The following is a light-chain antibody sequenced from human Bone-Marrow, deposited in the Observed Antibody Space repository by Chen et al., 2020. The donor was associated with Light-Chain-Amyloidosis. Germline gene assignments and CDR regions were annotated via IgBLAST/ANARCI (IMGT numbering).Light chain of an antibody. Sequence: DIQMTQSPSSLSASVAARVTITCRASQSINNYLNLYPHRPGKAPTLLIHAASTLHGGVPSRFSGSGSGTDFTLPITSLQPEDFATYYCQQTFMTPRAFGQGTRLEIK. CDR3: QQTFMTPRA. J-gene: IGKJ5*01. CDR1: QSINNY. V-gene: IGKV1-39*01. CDR2: AAS.